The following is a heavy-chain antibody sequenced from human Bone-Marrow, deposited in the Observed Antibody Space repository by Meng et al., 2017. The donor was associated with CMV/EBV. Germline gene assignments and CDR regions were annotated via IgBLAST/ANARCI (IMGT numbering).Heavy chain of an antibody. CDR2: IYTSGST. V-gene: IGHV4-4*07. D-gene: IGHD4-23*01. Sequence: QVQLQESGPGLVKPSXXLXLTCTXSGGSISSYYWSWIRQPAGKGLEWIGRIYTSGSTNYNPSLKSRVTMSVDTSKNQFSLKLSSVTAADTAVYYCARDPNLDYGGNSGFDYWGQGTMVTVSS. J-gene: IGHJ4*02. CDR1: GGSISSYY. CDR3: ARDPNLDYGGNSGFDY.